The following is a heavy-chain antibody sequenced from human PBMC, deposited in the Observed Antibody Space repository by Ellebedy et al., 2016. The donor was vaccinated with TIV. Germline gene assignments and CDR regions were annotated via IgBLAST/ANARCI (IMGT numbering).Heavy chain of an antibody. CDR3: APEPEDIEVEAAA. Sequence: GESLKISCAASGFTFSSYSMNWVRQAPGKGLEWVSYLSRSYNTIYYADSVKGRFTISRDNAKNSLYLQMNSLRAEDTAVYYCAPEPEDIEVEAAAWGQGTLVTVSS. D-gene: IGHD2-2*01. V-gene: IGHV3-48*04. J-gene: IGHJ4*02. CDR2: LSRSYNTI. CDR1: GFTFSSYS.